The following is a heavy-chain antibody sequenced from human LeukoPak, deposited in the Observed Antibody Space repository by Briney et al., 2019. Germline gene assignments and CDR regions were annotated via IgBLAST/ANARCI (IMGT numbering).Heavy chain of an antibody. CDR1: GYTFTSYD. CDR3: ARGSAWELLSLDY. D-gene: IGHD1-26*01. CDR2: MNPNSGNT. J-gene: IGHJ4*02. V-gene: IGHV1-8*01. Sequence: ASVKVSCKASGYTFTSYDINWVRQATGQGLERMGWMNPNSGNTGYAQKFQGRVTMTRNTSISTAYMELSSLRSEDTAVYYCARGSAWELLSLDYWGQGTLVTVSS.